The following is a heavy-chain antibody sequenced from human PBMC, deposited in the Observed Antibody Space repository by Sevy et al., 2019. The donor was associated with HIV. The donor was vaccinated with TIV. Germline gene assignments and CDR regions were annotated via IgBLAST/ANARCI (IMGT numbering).Heavy chain of an antibody. V-gene: IGHV3-7*01. Sequence: GGSLRLSCAASGFTFNTHAMSWVRQAPGKGLEWVATMKQDGSEKYYVDSVKGRFTISRDNAKHSLYLQMNSLRAEDTAVYYCVREGLGGFSYSLDCWGQGTLVTVSS. J-gene: IGHJ4*02. CDR2: MKQDGSEK. CDR3: VREGLGGFSYSLDC. D-gene: IGHD5-18*01. CDR1: GFTFNTHA.